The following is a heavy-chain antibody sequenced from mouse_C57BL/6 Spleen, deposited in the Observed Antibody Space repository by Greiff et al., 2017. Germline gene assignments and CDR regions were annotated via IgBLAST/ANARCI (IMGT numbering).Heavy chain of an antibody. CDR3: ARMISYYFDV. CDR1: GFTFSDYG. D-gene: IGHD1-1*01. V-gene: IGHV5-17*01. Sequence: EVKLMESGGGLVKPGGSLKLSCAASGFTFSDYGMHWVRQAPEKGLEWVAYISSGSSTIYYADTVKGRFPISRDNAKNTLFLQMTSLRSEDTAMYYCARMISYYFDVWGTGTTVTVSS. J-gene: IGHJ1*03. CDR2: ISSGSSTI.